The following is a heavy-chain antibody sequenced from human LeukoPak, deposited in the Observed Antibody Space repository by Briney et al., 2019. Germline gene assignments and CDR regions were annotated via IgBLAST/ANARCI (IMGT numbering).Heavy chain of an antibody. CDR1: GYTFTGYY. J-gene: IGHJ4*02. CDR2: INPNSGGT. D-gene: IGHD3-10*01. V-gene: IGHV1-2*02. Sequence: ASVKVSCKASGYTFTGYYIHWVRQAPGQGLEWMGWINPNSGGTNYAQKFQGRVTMTRDTSISTAYMELSRLRSDDTAVYYCARDLLASGILWFGDGGDYWGQGTLVTVSS. CDR3: ARDLLASGILWFGDGGDY.